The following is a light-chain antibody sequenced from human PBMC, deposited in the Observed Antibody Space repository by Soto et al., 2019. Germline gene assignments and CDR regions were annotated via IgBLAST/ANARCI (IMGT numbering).Light chain of an antibody. Sequence: QSALTQPASVSGSPGQSITISCTGTSSDVGSYNLVSWYQQHPGKVPKIMIYEVSKRPSGVSNRFSGSKSGNTASQTISGLQSEYEAYYYCCSYAGSSTYVFGTGTKLTVL. V-gene: IGLV2-23*02. CDR3: CSYAGSSTYV. J-gene: IGLJ1*01. CDR2: EVS. CDR1: SSDVGSYNL.